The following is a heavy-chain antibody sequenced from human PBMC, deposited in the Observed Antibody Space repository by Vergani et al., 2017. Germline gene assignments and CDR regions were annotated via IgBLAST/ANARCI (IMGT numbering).Heavy chain of an antibody. J-gene: IGHJ5*02. V-gene: IGHV4-61*01. CDR1: GASVNRANYY. D-gene: IGHD6-6*01. Sequence: QVRLQESGPGLVKPSETLSLTCTVSGASVNRANYYWSWIRQTPGTGLEWIGFIYHSGGTSYSPSLKSRVTISLDTSKNQFSLKVASVTAADTAMYYCARGEQLEVWFDPWGQGTLVTVSS. CDR2: IYHSGGT. CDR3: ARGEQLEVWFDP.